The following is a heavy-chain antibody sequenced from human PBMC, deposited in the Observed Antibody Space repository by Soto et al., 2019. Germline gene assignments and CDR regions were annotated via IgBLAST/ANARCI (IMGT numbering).Heavy chain of an antibody. V-gene: IGHV4-34*01. CDR3: ATTKGSTSCYDY. CDR1: GGSFSGYY. J-gene: IGHJ4*02. Sequence: SETLSLTCAVYGGSFSGYYWSWIRQPPGKGLEWIGEINHSGSTNYNPSLKSRVTISVDTSKNQFSLKLSSVTAADTAVYYCATTKGSTSCYDYWGQGTLLTVSS. CDR2: INHSGST. D-gene: IGHD2-2*01.